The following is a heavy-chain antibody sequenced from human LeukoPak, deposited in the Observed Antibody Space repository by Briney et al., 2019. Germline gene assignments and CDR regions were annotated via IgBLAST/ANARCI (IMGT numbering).Heavy chain of an antibody. J-gene: IGHJ4*02. D-gene: IGHD3-10*01. CDR1: GYTFTAYY. CDR3: ARDGDYGSGSYYRGFFDY. V-gene: IGHV1-2*02. CDR2: IHPNSGGT. Sequence: ASVKVSCKASGYTFTAYYMHWARQAPGQGLEWMGWIHPNSGGTNYAQRFQGRVTMTRDTSISTAYMELSRLRSDDTAVYYCARDGDYGSGSYYRGFFDYWGQGTQVTVSS.